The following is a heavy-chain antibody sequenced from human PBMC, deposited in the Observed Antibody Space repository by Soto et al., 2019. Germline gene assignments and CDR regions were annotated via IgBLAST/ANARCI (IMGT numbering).Heavy chain of an antibody. Sequence: EVQLVESGGGLVQPGRSLRLSCAASGFTFVDHGMHWVRQAPGQGLEWISGISWDGTYTGYADSVKGRFTISRDNAKKSLYLQMNSLRVEDTALYYCTKDEGYCSSISCNDAFDYWGLGTMVTVS. J-gene: IGHJ3*01. CDR2: ISWDGTYT. V-gene: IGHV3-9*01. CDR1: GFTFVDHG. D-gene: IGHD2-2*01. CDR3: TKDEGYCSSISCNDAFDY.